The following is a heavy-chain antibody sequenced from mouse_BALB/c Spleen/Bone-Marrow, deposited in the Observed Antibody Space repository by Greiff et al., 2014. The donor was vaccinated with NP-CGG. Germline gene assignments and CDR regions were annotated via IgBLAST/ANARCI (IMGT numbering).Heavy chain of an antibody. CDR1: GFSLTSDG. Sequence: QVQLQQSGPGLAQPSQSLSITCTVSGFSLTSDGIHWVRQSPRKGLEWLGVIWSGGSTEYNEAFISRLNISKDNSKSQVFFTMNSLQADDTAIYYCARNGHYYAMDFWGQGTSVTVSS. CDR2: IWSGGST. V-gene: IGHV2-2*01. CDR3: ARNGHYYAMDF. J-gene: IGHJ4*01.